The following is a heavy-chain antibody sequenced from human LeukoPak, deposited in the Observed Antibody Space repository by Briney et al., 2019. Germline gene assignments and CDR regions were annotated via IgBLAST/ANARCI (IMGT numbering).Heavy chain of an antibody. V-gene: IGHV3-30*18. J-gene: IGHJ4*02. Sequence: GGSLRLSCAASGFTFINYGMHWVRQAPGKGLEWVAVISSDGSNKHYADSVKGRFTISRDNSKNTLYLQMNSLRAEDTAVYHCAKGDYDILTGYSEFEYWGQGTLVTVSS. CDR2: ISSDGSNK. CDR3: AKGDYDILTGYSEFEY. CDR1: GFTFINYG. D-gene: IGHD3-9*01.